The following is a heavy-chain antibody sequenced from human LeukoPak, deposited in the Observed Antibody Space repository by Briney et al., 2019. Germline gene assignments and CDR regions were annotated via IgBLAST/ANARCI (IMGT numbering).Heavy chain of an antibody. CDR2: ISAYNGNT. V-gene: IGHV1-18*04. Sequence: ASVKVSCKASGYTFTGYYMHWVRQAPGQGLEWMGWISAYNGNTNYAQKFQGRVTITTDESTSTAYMELSSLRSEDTAVYYCAVGYYGSGLDSWGQGTLVTVSS. CDR1: GYTFTGYY. CDR3: AVGYYGSGLDS. J-gene: IGHJ5*01. D-gene: IGHD3-10*01.